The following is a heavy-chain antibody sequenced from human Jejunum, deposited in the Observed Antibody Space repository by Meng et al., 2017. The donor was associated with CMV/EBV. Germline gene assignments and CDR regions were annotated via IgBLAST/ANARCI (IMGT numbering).Heavy chain of an antibody. J-gene: IGHJ3*01. CDR2: MRDRGDNR. CDR3: ARALGLGAVMPNYDAFDL. D-gene: IGHD6-19*01. Sequence: LSGYGMSWVRKGQGKGVEWGSAMRDRGDNRYYAGSGKGRVTRSRDNSHNTSYLQMHSLRAEDTAVYYCARALGLGAVMPNYDAFDLWGQGTVVTVSS. CDR1: LSGYG. V-gene: IGHV3-23*01.